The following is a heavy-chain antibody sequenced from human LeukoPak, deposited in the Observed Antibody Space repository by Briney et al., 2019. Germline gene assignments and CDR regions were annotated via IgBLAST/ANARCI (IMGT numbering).Heavy chain of an antibody. CDR1: GGSISSSSYY. CDR3: ARHRRGSYYDY. D-gene: IGHD1-26*01. CDR2: IYYSESP. J-gene: IGHJ4*02. Sequence: SETLSLTCTVSGGSISSSSYYWGWIRQPPGKGLEWIGSIYYSESPYYNPSLKSRVTISVDTSKNQFSLKLSSVTAADTAVYYCARHRRGSYYDYWGQGTLVTVSS. V-gene: IGHV4-39*01.